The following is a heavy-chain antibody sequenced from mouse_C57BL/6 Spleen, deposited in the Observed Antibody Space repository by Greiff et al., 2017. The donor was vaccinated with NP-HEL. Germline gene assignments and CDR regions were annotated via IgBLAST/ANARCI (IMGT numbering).Heavy chain of an antibody. CDR1: GYTFTDYY. Sequence: EVQLQQSGPELVKPGASVKISCKASGYTFTDYYMNWVKQSHGKSLEWIGDINPNNGGTSYNQKFKGKATLTVDKSSSTAYMELRSLTSEDSAVYYCASYYGSSLMDYWGQGTSVTVSS. J-gene: IGHJ4*01. CDR2: INPNNGGT. CDR3: ASYYGSSLMDY. V-gene: IGHV1-26*01. D-gene: IGHD1-1*01.